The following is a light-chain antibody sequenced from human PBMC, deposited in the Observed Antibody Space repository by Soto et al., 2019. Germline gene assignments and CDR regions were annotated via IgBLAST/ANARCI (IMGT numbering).Light chain of an antibody. J-gene: IGLJ2*01. V-gene: IGLV1-44*01. CDR1: SSNIGSHT. CDR3: ATWDDSLDGVV. CDR2: GNT. Sequence: QSVLTQPPSASGTPGQTIAISCSGGSSNIGSHTVNWYQQLPGTAPRLLIYGNTQRPSGVPDRFSGSKSGTSASLAITGLQSDSEGDYYCATWDDSLDGVVFGGGTQLTVL.